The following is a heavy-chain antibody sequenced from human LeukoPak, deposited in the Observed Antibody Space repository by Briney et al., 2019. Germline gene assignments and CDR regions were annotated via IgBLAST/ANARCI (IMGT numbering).Heavy chain of an antibody. D-gene: IGHD3-10*01. CDR2: INPNSGGT. CDR3: ARGPLLMVRGYYMDV. V-gene: IGHV1-2*02. J-gene: IGHJ6*03. CDR1: GYTFTGYY. Sequence: ASVKVSCKASGYTFTGYYMHWVRQATGQGLEWMGWINPNSGGTNYAQKFQGRVTMTRDTSISTAYMELSRLRSDDTAVYYCARGPLLMVRGYYMDVWGKGTTVTISS.